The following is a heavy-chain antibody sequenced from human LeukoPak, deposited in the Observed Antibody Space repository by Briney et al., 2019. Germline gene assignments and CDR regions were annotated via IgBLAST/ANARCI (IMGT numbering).Heavy chain of an antibody. Sequence: PGGSLRLSCAASGFTFDDYGMHWVRQAPGKGLEWGSGISWNRGSIVYADSVKGRFTISRDNAKNSLYLQMNSLRAEDTALYYCAKEKLGSGHYYYGMDVWGQGTTVTVSS. V-gene: IGHV3-9*01. CDR2: ISWNRGSI. D-gene: IGHD3-10*01. J-gene: IGHJ6*02. CDR3: AKEKLGSGHYYYGMDV. CDR1: GFTFDDYG.